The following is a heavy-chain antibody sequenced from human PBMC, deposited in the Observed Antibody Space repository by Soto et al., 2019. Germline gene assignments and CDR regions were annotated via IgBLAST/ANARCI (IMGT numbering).Heavy chain of an antibody. D-gene: IGHD5-18*01. CDR3: AKGGGYSYGTNDAFDI. CDR2: ISSSSSYI. Sequence: GSLRLSCAASGFTFSSYSMNWVRQAPGKGLEWVSSISSSSSYIYYADSVKGRFTISRDNSKNTLYLQMNSLRVGDTAVYYCAKGGGYSYGTNDAFDIWGQGTVVTVSS. V-gene: IGHV3-21*01. CDR1: GFTFSSYS. J-gene: IGHJ3*02.